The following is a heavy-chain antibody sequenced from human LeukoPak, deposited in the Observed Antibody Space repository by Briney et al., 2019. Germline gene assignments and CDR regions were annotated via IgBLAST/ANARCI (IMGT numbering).Heavy chain of an antibody. Sequence: GSSVKVSCKASGSPFSSLAIYWVRQAPGQGLELMGGIIPLFGTPDYAQKFQGRVTVTTDESTSTAYMELSSLRSDDTAVYYCARLMTTYYYFDYWGQGTLVAVAS. D-gene: IGHD4-11*01. CDR1: GSPFSSLA. CDR2: IIPLFGTP. V-gene: IGHV1-69*05. CDR3: ARLMTTYYYFDY. J-gene: IGHJ4*02.